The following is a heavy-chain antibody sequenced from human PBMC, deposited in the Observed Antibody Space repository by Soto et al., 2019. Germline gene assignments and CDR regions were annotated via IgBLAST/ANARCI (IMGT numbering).Heavy chain of an antibody. CDR2: LSYDGSNK. Sequence: QVQLVESGGGVVQPGRSLRLSCAASGFTFSSYGMHWVRQAPGKGLEWVAVLSYDGSNKYYADSVKGRFTISRDNSKNPLYLQMNSLRAEDTAVYYCAKDLLGPGRAYGMDVWGQGTTVTVSS. V-gene: IGHV3-30*18. CDR3: AKDLLGPGRAYGMDV. J-gene: IGHJ6*02. D-gene: IGHD7-27*01. CDR1: GFTFSSYG.